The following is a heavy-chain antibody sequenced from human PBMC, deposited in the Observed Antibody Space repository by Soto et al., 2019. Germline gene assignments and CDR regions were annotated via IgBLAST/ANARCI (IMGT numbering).Heavy chain of an antibody. D-gene: IGHD2-2*01. CDR1: GDSISSYY. Sequence: PSETLSLTCTVSGDSISSYYWSWIRQPPGKGLEWIGYISYSGSTNYNPSLKGRVTISVDTSKNFFSLTLNSVTAADTAVYYCARTSCINTSCYFTWCDPWGQGTLVTVSS. V-gene: IGHV4-59*01. CDR3: ARTSCINTSCYFTWCDP. J-gene: IGHJ5*02. CDR2: ISYSGST.